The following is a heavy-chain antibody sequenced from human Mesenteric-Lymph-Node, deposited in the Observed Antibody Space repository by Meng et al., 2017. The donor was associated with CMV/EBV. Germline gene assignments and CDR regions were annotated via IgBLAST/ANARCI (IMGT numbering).Heavy chain of an antibody. CDR1: GRPFSNDA. CDR3: ARDGREGYNYPYYFDY. D-gene: IGHD5-24*01. J-gene: IGHJ4*02. Sequence: GRPFSNDAISWVRQAPGQGLEWMGGIIPIYRSASYAQKFQGRVTITTDESTSTAYMELSSLTSEDTAVYYCARDGREGYNYPYYFDYWGQGTLVTVSS. V-gene: IGHV1-69*05. CDR2: IIPIYRSA.